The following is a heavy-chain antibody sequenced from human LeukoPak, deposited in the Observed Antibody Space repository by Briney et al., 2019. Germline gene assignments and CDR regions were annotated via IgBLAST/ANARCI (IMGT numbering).Heavy chain of an antibody. D-gene: IGHD3-9*01. Sequence: PGGSLRLSCAASGFTFSNAWMSWVRQAPGKGLEWVGRIKSKTDGGTTDYAAHVKGRFTISRDDSKNTLYLQMNSLKTEDTAVYYCTTEFDILTGYHPGYWGQGTLVTVSS. V-gene: IGHV3-15*01. CDR2: IKSKTDGGTT. CDR3: TTEFDILTGYHPGY. J-gene: IGHJ4*02. CDR1: GFTFSNAW.